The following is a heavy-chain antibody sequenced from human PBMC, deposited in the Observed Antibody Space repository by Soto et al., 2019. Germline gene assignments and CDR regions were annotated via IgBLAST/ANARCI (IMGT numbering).Heavy chain of an antibody. CDR3: ARTQGGRIAAAFYYYYGMDV. CDR2: ISSSSSTI. D-gene: IGHD6-13*01. J-gene: IGHJ6*02. CDR1: GFTFSSYS. V-gene: IGHV3-48*02. Sequence: GGSLRLSCAASGFTFSSYSMNWVRQAPGKGLEWVSYISSSSSTIYYADSVKGRFTISREKAKNSLYLQMNSLRDEDTAVYYCARTQGGRIAAAFYYYYGMDVWGQGTTVTVSS.